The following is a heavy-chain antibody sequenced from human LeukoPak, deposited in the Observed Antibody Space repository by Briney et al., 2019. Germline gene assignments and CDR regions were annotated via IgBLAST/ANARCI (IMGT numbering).Heavy chain of an antibody. D-gene: IGHD6-13*01. V-gene: IGHV1-2*06. CDR1: GYTFTGYY. Sequence: GASVKVSCKASGYTFTGYYMHWVRQAPGQGLEWMGRINPNSGGTNYAQKFQGRVTMTRDTSINTAYMELSRLRSDDTAVYYCARVPAGYSSSWYTGKFDIWGQGTMVTVSS. J-gene: IGHJ3*02. CDR3: ARVPAGYSSSWYTGKFDI. CDR2: INPNSGGT.